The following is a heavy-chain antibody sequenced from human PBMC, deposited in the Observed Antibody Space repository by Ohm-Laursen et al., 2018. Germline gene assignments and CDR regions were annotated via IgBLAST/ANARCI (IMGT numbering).Heavy chain of an antibody. J-gene: IGHJ6*02. Sequence: ASVKVSCKASGYTFTSYYMHWVRQAPGQGLEWMGIINPSGGSTSYAQKFQGRVTMTRDTSTSTVYMELSSLRSEDTAVYYCARARGNWKRDYYYAMDVWGQGTTVTVSS. D-gene: IGHD1-1*01. V-gene: IGHV1-46*01. CDR2: INPSGGST. CDR3: ARARGNWKRDYYYAMDV. CDR1: GYTFTSYY.